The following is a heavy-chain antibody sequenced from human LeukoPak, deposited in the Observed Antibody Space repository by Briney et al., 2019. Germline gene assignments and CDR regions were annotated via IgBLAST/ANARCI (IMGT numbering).Heavy chain of an antibody. CDR3: ARDSDVVVVAAPDY. V-gene: IGHV1-2*02. CDR2: INPNSGGT. D-gene: IGHD2-15*01. CDR1: GYTFTDYY. Sequence: GASVKVSCKASGYTFTDYYMHWVRQAPGQVLEWMGWINPNSGGTNYAQKFQGRVTMTRDTSISTAYMELSRLRSDDTAVYYCARDSDVVVVAAPDYWGQGTLVTVSS. J-gene: IGHJ4*02.